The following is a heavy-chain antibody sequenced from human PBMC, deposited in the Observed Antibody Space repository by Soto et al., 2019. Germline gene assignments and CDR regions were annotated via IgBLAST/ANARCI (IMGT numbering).Heavy chain of an antibody. CDR2: IIPIFGTA. V-gene: IGHV1-69*13. J-gene: IGHJ6*02. CDR1: GCTFSSYA. CDR3: ARGGAGGISYDPYTDYYYGMDV. Sequence: SVKVSCKASGCTFSSYAISWVRQAPGQGLEWMGGIIPIFGTANYAQKFQGRVTITADESTSTAYMELSSLRSEDTAVYYCARGGAGGISYDPYTDYYYGMDVWGQGTTVTVSS. D-gene: IGHD2-8*02.